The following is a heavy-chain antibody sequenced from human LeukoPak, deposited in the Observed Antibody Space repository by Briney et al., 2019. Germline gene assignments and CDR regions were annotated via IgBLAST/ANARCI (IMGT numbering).Heavy chain of an antibody. J-gene: IGHJ4*02. CDR1: GFTFSSYG. CDR2: ISYDGSNK. V-gene: IGHV3-30*18. Sequence: PGGSLRLSCAASGFTFSSYGMHWVRQAPGKGLEWVAVISYDGSNKYYADSVKGRFTISRDNSKNTLYLQMNSLRAEDTAVYYCAKGSRDLIAAADLEDYWGQGTLVTVSS. CDR3: AKGSRDLIAAADLEDY. D-gene: IGHD6-13*01.